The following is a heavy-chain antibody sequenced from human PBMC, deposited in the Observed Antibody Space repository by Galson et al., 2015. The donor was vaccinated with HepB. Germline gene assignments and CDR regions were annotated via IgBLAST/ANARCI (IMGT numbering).Heavy chain of an antibody. V-gene: IGHV3-23*01. CDR3: AKYYLDSSGYYPYFFDN. J-gene: IGHJ4*02. D-gene: IGHD3-22*01. Sequence: SLRLSCAASGFTFRRYAMTWVRQAPGKGLEWVSSISESGSKTYYADSVKGRFTISRDNSKNILSLQMNNLRAEDTAVYYCAKYYLDSSGYYPYFFDNWGQGTLVTVSS. CDR1: GFTFRRYA. CDR2: ISESGSKT.